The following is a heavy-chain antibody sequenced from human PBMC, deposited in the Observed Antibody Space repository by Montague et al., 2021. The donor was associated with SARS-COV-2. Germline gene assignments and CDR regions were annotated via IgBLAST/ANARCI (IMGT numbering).Heavy chain of an antibody. CDR1: SGSISNYY. CDR2: VYSSGST. D-gene: IGHD6-19*01. J-gene: IGHJ4*02. CDR3: ARVRYSDGWTFDY. Sequence: SETLSLTCTVSSGSISNYYWSWTRQPPGKGLEWIGYVYSSGSTNYNPSLEGRVTMSVDTSKNQFSLKLISVTAADTAVYYCARVRYSDGWTFDYWGQGTLVTVSS. V-gene: IGHV4-59*13.